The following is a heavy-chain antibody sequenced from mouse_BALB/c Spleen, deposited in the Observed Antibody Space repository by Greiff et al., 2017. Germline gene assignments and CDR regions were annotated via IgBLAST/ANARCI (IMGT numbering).Heavy chain of an antibody. J-gene: IGHJ4*01. V-gene: IGHV5-4*02. CDR2: ISDGGSYT. D-gene: IGHD2-1*01. Sequence: EVKLVESGGGLVKPGGSLKLSCAASGFTFSDYYMYWVRQTPEKRLEWVATISDGGSYTYYPDSVKGRFTISRDNAKNNLYLQMSSLKSEDTAMYYCARVGIYYGNYDAMDYWGQGTSVTVSS. CDR1: GFTFSDYY. CDR3: ARVGIYYGNYDAMDY.